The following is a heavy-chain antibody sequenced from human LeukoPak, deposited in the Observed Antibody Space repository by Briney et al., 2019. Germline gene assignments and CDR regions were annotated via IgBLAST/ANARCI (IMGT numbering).Heavy chain of an antibody. D-gene: IGHD1-26*01. Sequence: SQTLSLTCAISGDSVSSNSAAWNWIRQSPSRGLEWLGRTYYTSKWYNDYAVSVKSRITINPDTSKNQFSLQLNSVTPEDTAVYYCARGSTFPRQSLIVGTTSWFDPWGQGTLVTVSS. CDR1: GDSVSSNSAA. CDR3: ARGSTFPRQSLIVGTTSWFDP. J-gene: IGHJ5*02. CDR2: TYYTSKWYN. V-gene: IGHV6-1*01.